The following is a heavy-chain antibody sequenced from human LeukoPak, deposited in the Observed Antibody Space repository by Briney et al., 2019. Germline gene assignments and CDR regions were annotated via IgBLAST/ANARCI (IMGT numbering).Heavy chain of an antibody. D-gene: IGHD5-18*01. J-gene: IGHJ4*01. V-gene: IGHV3-30*18. Sequence: GGSLRLSCAASGFTFSSYSMNWVRQAPGKGLEWVAVISYDGSNKYYADSVKGRFTISRDNSKNTLYLQMNSLRAEDTAVYYCAKSGYSYGYYDYWGQEPWSPSPQ. CDR2: ISYDGSNK. CDR3: AKSGYSYGYYDY. CDR1: GFTFSSYS.